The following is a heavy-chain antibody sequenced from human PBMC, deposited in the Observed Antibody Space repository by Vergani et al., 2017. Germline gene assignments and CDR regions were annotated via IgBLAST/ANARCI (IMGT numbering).Heavy chain of an antibody. D-gene: IGHD3-22*01. CDR3: AKVGPYYDSSGYRPYYYYGMDV. Sequence: EVQLLESGGGLVQPGGSLRLSCAASGFTFSSYAMSWVRPAPGKGLEWVSAISGSGGSTSYADSVKGRFTISRDNSKNTLYLQMNSLRAEDTAVYYCAKVGPYYDSSGYRPYYYYGMDVWGQGTTVTVSS. CDR1: GFTFSSYA. CDR2: ISGSGGST. V-gene: IGHV3-23*01. J-gene: IGHJ6*02.